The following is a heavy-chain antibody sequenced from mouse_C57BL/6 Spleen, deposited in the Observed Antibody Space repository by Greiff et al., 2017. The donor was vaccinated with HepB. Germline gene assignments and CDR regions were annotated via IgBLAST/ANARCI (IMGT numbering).Heavy chain of an antibody. J-gene: IGHJ2*01. CDR1: GYSITSGYY. CDR3: ARGGDYGNFGFDY. V-gene: IGHV3-6*01. CDR2: ISYDGSN. Sequence: EVKLVESGPGLVKPSQSLSLTCSVTGYSITSGYYWNWIRQFPGNKLEWMGYISYDGSNNYNPSLKNRISITRDTSKNQLFLKLNSVTTEDTATYYCARGGDYGNFGFDYWGQGTTLTVAS. D-gene: IGHD2-1*01.